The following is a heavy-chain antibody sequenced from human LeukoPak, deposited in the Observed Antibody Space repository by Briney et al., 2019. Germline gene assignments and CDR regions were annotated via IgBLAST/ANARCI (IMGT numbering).Heavy chain of an antibody. D-gene: IGHD3-16*01. J-gene: IGHJ5*02. CDR1: GFTFSDYY. CDR3: ARDRQFRLHDP. V-gene: IGHV3-11*01. CDR2: ISTSGDSV. Sequence: PGGSLRLSCTASGFTFSDYYMSWIRQAPGKGLEWLSYISTSGDSVSYVDSVKGRFTISRDNAKNSLYLRIDSLRAEDTAMYYCARDRQFRLHDPWGQGILVTVSS.